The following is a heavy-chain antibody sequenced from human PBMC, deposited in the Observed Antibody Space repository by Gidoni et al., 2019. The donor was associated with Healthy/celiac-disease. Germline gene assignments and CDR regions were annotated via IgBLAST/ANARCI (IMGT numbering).Heavy chain of an antibody. CDR1: GFPFSSYS. V-gene: IGHV3-48*02. J-gene: IGHJ4*02. CDR3: AGRYSSGWRGSDY. CDR2: ISSSSSTI. Sequence: EVQLVESGGGLVQPGGSLRLSCAASGFPFSSYSMNWVRQAPGKGLEWVSYISSSSSTIYYADSVKDRFTISRDNAKNSLYLQMNSLRDEDTAVYYCAGRYSSGWRGSDYWGQGTLVTVSS. D-gene: IGHD6-19*01.